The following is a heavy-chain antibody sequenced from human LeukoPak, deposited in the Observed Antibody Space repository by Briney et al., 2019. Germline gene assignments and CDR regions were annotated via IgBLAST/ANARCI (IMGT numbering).Heavy chain of an antibody. Sequence: SDTLSLTCTVSGGSISSSSYYWGWIRQPPGKGLEWIGSIYYSGVTYYNPSLKSRRVTISVDTSKNQFSLRLSSVTAADTAVYYCARHQWHYYYYMGVWGKGSTVTVSS. CDR2: IYYSGVT. V-gene: IGHV4-39*01. CDR1: GGSISSSSYY. J-gene: IGHJ6*03. CDR3: ARHQWHYYYYMGV. D-gene: IGHD6-19*01.